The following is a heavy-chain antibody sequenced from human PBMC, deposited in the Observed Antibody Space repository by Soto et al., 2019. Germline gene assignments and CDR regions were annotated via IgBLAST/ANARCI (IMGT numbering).Heavy chain of an antibody. D-gene: IGHD6-19*01. CDR3: AIIAVAADGDY. Sequence: QVQLVESGGGVVQPGRSLRLSCAASGFTFSSYGMHWVRQATGKGLEWVAVISYDGSNKYYADSVKGRFTISRDNSKNTLYLQMNSLRAEDTAVYYCAIIAVAADGDYWGQGTLVTVSS. J-gene: IGHJ4*02. V-gene: IGHV3-30*03. CDR1: GFTFSSYG. CDR2: ISYDGSNK.